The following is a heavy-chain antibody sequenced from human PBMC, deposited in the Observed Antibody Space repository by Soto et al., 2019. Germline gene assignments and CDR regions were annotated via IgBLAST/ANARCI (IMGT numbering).Heavy chain of an antibody. J-gene: IGHJ6*02. Sequence: PSETLSLTCTVSGGSISSGGYYWSWIRQHPGKGLEWIGYIYYSGSTYYNPSLKSRVTISVDTSKNQFSLKLSSVTAADTAVYYCARAPKVVENVDGAPLLRGIRNYYYYGMDVWGQGTTVTVSS. CDR1: GGSISSGGYY. V-gene: IGHV4-31*03. CDR3: ARAPKVVENVDGAPLLRGIRNYYYYGMDV. D-gene: IGHD2-15*01. CDR2: IYYSGST.